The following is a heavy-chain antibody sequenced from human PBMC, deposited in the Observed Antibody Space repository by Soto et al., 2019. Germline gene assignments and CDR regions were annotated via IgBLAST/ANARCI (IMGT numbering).Heavy chain of an antibody. CDR2: INHSGST. J-gene: IGHJ4*02. CDR1: GGSFSNYY. Sequence: QVQLQQWGEGLLKPSETLSLTCAVYGGSFSNYYWSWIRQPPGKGLEWIGEINHSGSTNYNPSLKSRVTISVDTSKNQFSLKLSSVTAADTAVYYCARGIVVVPAAPYFDYWGQGTLVTVSS. V-gene: IGHV4-34*01. CDR3: ARGIVVVPAAPYFDY. D-gene: IGHD2-2*01.